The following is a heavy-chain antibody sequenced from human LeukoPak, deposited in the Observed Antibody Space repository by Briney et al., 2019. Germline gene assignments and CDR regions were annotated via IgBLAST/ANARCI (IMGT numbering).Heavy chain of an antibody. J-gene: IGHJ4*02. Sequence: GASVKVSCKASGYTFTGYYMHWVRRAPGQGLEWMGWINPNSGGTNYAQKFQGRVTMTRDTSINTAYMELSRLRSDDTAVYYCARIDGYSVAYWGQGTLVTVSS. V-gene: IGHV1-2*02. CDR1: GYTFTGYY. CDR3: ARIDGYSVAY. CDR2: INPNSGGT. D-gene: IGHD2-15*01.